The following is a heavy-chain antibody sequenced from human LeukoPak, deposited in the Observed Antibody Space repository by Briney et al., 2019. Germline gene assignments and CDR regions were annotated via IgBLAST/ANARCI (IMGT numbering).Heavy chain of an antibody. CDR2: MNPNSSGT. D-gene: IGHD2-15*01. Sequence: GPSVKVSCKASGYTFTGYYMHWVRQAPGQGLEWMGWMNPNSSGTNYAQKFQGRVTLTRHTSITTAYMEVSGLRSDDTAVYYCARGVVAVTFYYFMDVWGKGTTVTVSS. CDR3: ARGVVAVTFYYFMDV. V-gene: IGHV1-2*02. J-gene: IGHJ6*03. CDR1: GYTFTGYY.